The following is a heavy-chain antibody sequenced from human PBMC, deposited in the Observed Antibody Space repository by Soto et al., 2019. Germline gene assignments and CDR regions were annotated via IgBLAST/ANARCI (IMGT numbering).Heavy chain of an antibody. D-gene: IGHD2-2*01. CDR3: ARQAAYCSSTSCYFSHYGMDV. Sequence: GEALKISCKGSGYSFTSYWIGSVRQMPGKGLEWMGIIYPGDSDTRYSPSFQGQVTISADKSISTAYLQWSSLKASDTAMYYCARQAAYCSSTSCYFSHYGMDVWRQGTTDTVSS. V-gene: IGHV5-51*01. J-gene: IGHJ6*02. CDR1: GYSFTSYW. CDR2: IYPGDSDT.